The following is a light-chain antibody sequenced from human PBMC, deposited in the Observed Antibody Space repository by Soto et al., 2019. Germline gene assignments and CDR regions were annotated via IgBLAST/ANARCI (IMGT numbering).Light chain of an antibody. CDR2: DVS. CDR1: SSDVGGYNF. Sequence: QSVLTQPASVSGSPGQSITISCTGTSSDVGGYNFVSWYQHHPGKAPKLMIYDVSNRPSGVSNRFSGSKSGNTASLTISGLQADAEADYYCSSYTSSSTYVFGAGTKLTVL. V-gene: IGLV2-14*03. J-gene: IGLJ1*01. CDR3: SSYTSSSTYV.